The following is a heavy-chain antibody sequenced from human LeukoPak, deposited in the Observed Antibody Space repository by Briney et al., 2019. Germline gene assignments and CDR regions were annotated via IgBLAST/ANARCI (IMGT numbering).Heavy chain of an antibody. J-gene: IGHJ4*02. Sequence: TGGSLRLSCAASGFTFSSYSMNWVRQAPGKGLEWVSSISSSSSYIYYADSVKGRFTISRDNAKNSLYLQMNSLRAEDTAVYYCARVDCSGGGCQALGIDYRGQGTLVTVSS. CDR2: ISSSSSYI. CDR3: ARVDCSGGGCQALGIDY. D-gene: IGHD2-15*01. CDR1: GFTFSSYS. V-gene: IGHV3-21*01.